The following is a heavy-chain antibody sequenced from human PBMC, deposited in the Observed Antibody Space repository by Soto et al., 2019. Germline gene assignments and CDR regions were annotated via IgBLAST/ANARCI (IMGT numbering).Heavy chain of an antibody. CDR3: ARDPSIAAAGGPLKWELNPLYDMDV. V-gene: IGHV3-33*01. CDR1: GFTFSSYG. J-gene: IGHJ6*03. D-gene: IGHD6-13*01. CDR2: IWYDGSNK. Sequence: QVQLVESGGGVVQPGRSLRLSCAASGFTFSSYGMHWVRQAPGKGLERVAGIWYDGSNKYYADSVKGRFTISGDKSKKTLSLQMTRLTVEDTAVYYCARDPSIAAAGGPLKWELNPLYDMDVWGQGTTVTVSS.